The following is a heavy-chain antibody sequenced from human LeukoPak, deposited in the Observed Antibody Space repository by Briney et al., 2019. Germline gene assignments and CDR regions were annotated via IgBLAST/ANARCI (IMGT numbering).Heavy chain of an antibody. V-gene: IGHV3-7*01. Sequence: GGSLRLFCTPSRFTYCRYGMTCPREAPGRALEWVANIKHDGYEKYYADSVVGRLTISRDNAKNSLFLQMNNVRAEDMAVYYCVKGGWVHILDFWGQGTLVTVSS. CDR2: IKHDGYEK. CDR1: RFTYCRYG. CDR3: VKGGWVHILDF. D-gene: IGHD1-1*01. J-gene: IGHJ4*02.